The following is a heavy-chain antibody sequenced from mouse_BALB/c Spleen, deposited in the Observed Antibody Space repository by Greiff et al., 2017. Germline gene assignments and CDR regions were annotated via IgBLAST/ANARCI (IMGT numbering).Heavy chain of an antibody. J-gene: IGHJ4*01. CDR2: INPSNGRT. D-gene: IGHD2-1*01. CDR1: GYTFTSYW. Sequence: KESCKASGYTFTSYWMHWVKQRPGQGLEWIGEINPSNGRTNYNEKFKSKATLTVDKSSSTAYMQLSSLTSEDSAVYYCARGRYGNYGGFYAMDYWGQGTSVTVPS. CDR3: ARGRYGNYGGFYAMDY. V-gene: IGHV1S81*02.